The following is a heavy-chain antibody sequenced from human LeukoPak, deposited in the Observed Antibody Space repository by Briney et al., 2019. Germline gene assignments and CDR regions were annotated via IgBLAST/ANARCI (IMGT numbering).Heavy chain of an antibody. CDR3: AKGGGYEAQYYYYYVDV. J-gene: IGHJ6*03. Sequence: GGSLRLSCAASGFTFRSYGMHWVRQAPGKGLEWVAFIRFDGSNKYYADSVKGRFTISRDNSKNTLYLQMKSLRAEDTAVYYCAKGGGYEAQYYYYYVDVWGKGTTVTSSS. V-gene: IGHV3-30*02. CDR2: IRFDGSNK. CDR1: GFTFRSYG. D-gene: IGHD5-12*01.